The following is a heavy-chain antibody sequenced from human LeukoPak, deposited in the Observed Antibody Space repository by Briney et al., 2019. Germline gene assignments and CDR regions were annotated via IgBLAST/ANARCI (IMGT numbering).Heavy chain of an antibody. CDR2: IYYSGST. CDR1: GGSISNYY. V-gene: IGHV4-59*01. J-gene: IGHJ4*02. D-gene: IGHD6-19*01. Sequence: PSETLSLTCTVSGGSISNYYWSWIRQPPGKGLEWIGYIYYSGSTNCNPSLKSRVTISVDTSNNQFSLRLSSVTAADTAMYYCARSPESGWNDYWGQGTLVTVSS. CDR3: ARSPESGWNDY.